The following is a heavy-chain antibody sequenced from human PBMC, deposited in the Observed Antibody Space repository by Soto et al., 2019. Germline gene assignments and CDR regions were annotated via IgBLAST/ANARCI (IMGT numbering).Heavy chain of an antibody. CDR1: GDSVSSNIAA. CDR2: TYYRSKWYN. D-gene: IGHD3-22*01. V-gene: IGHV6-1*01. Sequence: QVQLQQSGPGLVKPSQTLSLTCAISGDSVSSNIAAWNWIRQSPSRGLEWLGRTYYRSKWYNDYXXXVKSRITSNPXXSXNXXSLQLNSVTPEDTAVYYCAREYYESSGYYRTGFDYWGQGTLVTVSS. J-gene: IGHJ4*02. CDR3: AREYYESSGYYRTGFDY.